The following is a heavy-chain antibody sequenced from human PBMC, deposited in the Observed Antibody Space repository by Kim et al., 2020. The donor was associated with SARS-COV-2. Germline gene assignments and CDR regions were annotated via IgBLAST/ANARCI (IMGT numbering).Heavy chain of an antibody. D-gene: IGHD6-13*01. CDR2: IYHSGST. Sequence: SETLSLTCAVSGGSISSSNWWSWVRQPPGKGLEWIGEIYHSGSTNYNPSLKGRVTISVDKSKNQFSLKLSSVTAADTAVYYCARGCQIAAAGTNWFDPWGQGTLVTVSS. CDR1: GGSISSSNW. J-gene: IGHJ5*02. V-gene: IGHV4-4*02. CDR3: ARGCQIAAAGTNWFDP.